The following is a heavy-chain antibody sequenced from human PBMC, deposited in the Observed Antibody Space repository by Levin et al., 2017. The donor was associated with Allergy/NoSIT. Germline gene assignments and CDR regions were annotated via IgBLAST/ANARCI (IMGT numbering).Heavy chain of an antibody. CDR3: AKEWEQWLGHWYFDL. CDR2: ISYDGSNK. J-gene: IGHJ2*01. V-gene: IGHV3-30*18. Sequence: GGSLRLSCAASGFTFSSYGMHWVRQAPGKGLEWVAVISYDGSNKYYADSVKGRFTISRDNSKNTLYLQMNSLRAEDTAVYYCAKEWEQWLGHWYFDLWGRGTLVTVSS. CDR1: GFTFSSYG. D-gene: IGHD6-19*01.